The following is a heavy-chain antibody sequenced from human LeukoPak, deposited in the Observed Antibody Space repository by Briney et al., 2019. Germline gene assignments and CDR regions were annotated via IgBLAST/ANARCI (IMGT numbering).Heavy chain of an antibody. CDR2: IYTSGST. CDR3: ARGRPFDI. J-gene: IGHJ3*02. Sequence: PSQTLSLTCTVSGGSISSGSYHWSWIRQPAGKGLEWIGRIYTSGSTNYNPSLKGRVTISVDTSKNQFSLKLSSVTAADTAVYYCARGRPFDIWGQGTMVTVSS. CDR1: GGSISSGSYH. V-gene: IGHV4-61*02.